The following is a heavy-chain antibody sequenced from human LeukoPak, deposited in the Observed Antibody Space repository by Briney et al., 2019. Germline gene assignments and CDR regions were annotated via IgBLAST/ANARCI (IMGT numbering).Heavy chain of an antibody. V-gene: IGHV4-39*02. Sequence: SETLSLTCTVSGGSISSSSYYWGWIRQPPGKGLEWIGSIYYSGSTYYNPFLKSRVTISVDTSKNQFSLKLSSVTAADTAVYYCARDGDGSPHAWSYYYYYYMDVWGKGTTVTISS. J-gene: IGHJ6*03. CDR3: ARDGDGSPHAWSYYYYYYMDV. CDR2: IYYSGST. D-gene: IGHD5-24*01. CDR1: GGSISSSSYY.